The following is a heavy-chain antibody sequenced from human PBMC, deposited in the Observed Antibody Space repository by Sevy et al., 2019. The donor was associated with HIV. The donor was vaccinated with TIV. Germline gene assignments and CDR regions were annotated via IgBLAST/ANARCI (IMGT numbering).Heavy chain of an antibody. CDR3: ARDLPSAVTDPFYYYGLAV. D-gene: IGHD2-21*02. CDR2: ISSDGTKE. J-gene: IGHJ6*02. V-gene: IGHV3-30*04. Sequence: GGSLGLSCAASGFTFSIYVIHWVRQAPGKGLEWVAVISSDGTKEYYADSVKGRFTISRDNSKNTMYLQMNSLGVEDTAVYYCARDLPSAVTDPFYYYGLAVWGQGTTVTVSS. CDR1: GFTFSIYV.